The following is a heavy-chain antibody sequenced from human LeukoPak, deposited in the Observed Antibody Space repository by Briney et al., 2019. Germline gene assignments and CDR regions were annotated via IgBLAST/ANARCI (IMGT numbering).Heavy chain of an antibody. D-gene: IGHD6-13*01. CDR3: AILAGSAAAT. CDR1: GFTFSTSA. J-gene: IGHJ4*02. V-gene: IGHV3-23*01. Sequence: GGSLRLSCAASGFTFSTSAMHWVRQAPGKGLEWVSTISGSGDNTYYPDSVKGRFTISRDNSKNTLYLQMTSLSAEDTSIYYCAILAGSAAATWGQGTLVTVSS. CDR2: ISGSGDNT.